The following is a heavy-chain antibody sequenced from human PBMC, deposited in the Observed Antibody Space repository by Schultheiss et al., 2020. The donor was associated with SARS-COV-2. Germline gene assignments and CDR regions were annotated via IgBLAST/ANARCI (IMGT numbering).Heavy chain of an antibody. V-gene: IGHV3-48*04. Sequence: GESLKISCAASGFTFSSYSMNWVRQAPGKGLEWVSYISSSSSTIYYADSVKGRFTISRDNAKNSLYLQMNSLRAEDTAVYYCARDCGGDCYSYYYYGMDVWGQGTTVTVSS. CDR1: GFTFSSYS. J-gene: IGHJ6*02. CDR3: ARDCGGDCYSYYYYGMDV. CDR2: ISSSSSTI. D-gene: IGHD2-21*02.